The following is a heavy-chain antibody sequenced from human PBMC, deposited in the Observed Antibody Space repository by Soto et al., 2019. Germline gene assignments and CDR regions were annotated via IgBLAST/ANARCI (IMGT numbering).Heavy chain of an antibody. J-gene: IGHJ3*02. V-gene: IGHV3-30-3*01. D-gene: IGHD6-19*01. Sequence: PGGSLRLSCAASGFTFSSYAMHWVRQAPGKGLEWVAVISYDGSNKYYADSVKGRFTISRDNSKNTLYLQMNSLRAEDTAVYYCAREEVLWYSSGWYNPGGGAFDIWGQGTMVTVSS. CDR3: AREEVLWYSSGWYNPGGGAFDI. CDR2: ISYDGSNK. CDR1: GFTFSSYA.